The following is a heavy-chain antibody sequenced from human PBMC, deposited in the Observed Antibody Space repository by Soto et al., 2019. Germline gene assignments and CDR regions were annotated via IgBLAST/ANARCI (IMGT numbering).Heavy chain of an antibody. CDR1: GYTFTGYY. J-gene: IGHJ6*02. CDR2: INPNSGGT. Sequence: ASVKVSCKASGYTFTGYYMHWVRQAPGQGLEWMGWINPNSGGTNYAQKFQGRATMTRDTSISTAYMELSRLRSDDTAVYYCARDSRIYDILTGQKGYYYGMDVWGQGTTVTVS. CDR3: ARDSRIYDILTGQKGYYYGMDV. V-gene: IGHV1-2*02. D-gene: IGHD3-9*01.